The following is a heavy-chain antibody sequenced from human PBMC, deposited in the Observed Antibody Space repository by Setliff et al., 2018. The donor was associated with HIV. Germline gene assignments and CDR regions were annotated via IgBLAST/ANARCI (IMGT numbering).Heavy chain of an antibody. V-gene: IGHV4-4*07. J-gene: IGHJ4*02. Sequence: SETLSLTCSLSGDSMSTYYWSWIRQTAGKGLEWIGRIHNSRNTNDNPSFMSRVSMSVDTSKSQFSLKLRSVTAADTAVYFCARGYSSAFFHEFFDYWGQGTLGTVPQ. CDR3: ARGYSSAFFHEFFDY. CDR1: GDSMSTYY. CDR2: IHNSRNT. D-gene: IGHD6-25*01.